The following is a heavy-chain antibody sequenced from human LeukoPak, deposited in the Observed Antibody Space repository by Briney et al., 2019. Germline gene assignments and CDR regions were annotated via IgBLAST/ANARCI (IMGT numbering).Heavy chain of an antibody. CDR1: GYTFTSYQ. Sequence: ASVKVSCKASGYTFTSYQMHWVRQAPGQGLEWMGIINPSGGSTTYAQKFQGRATMTRDTSTSTVYMDLTSLRSEDTAVYYCASRITTSFDYWGQGTLVTVSS. D-gene: IGHD1-1*01. V-gene: IGHV1-46*01. CDR3: ASRITTSFDY. J-gene: IGHJ4*02. CDR2: INPSGGST.